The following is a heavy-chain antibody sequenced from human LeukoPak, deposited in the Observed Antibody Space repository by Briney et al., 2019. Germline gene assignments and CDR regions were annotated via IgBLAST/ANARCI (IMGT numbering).Heavy chain of an antibody. D-gene: IGHD7-27*01. CDR2: ISSDASIT. CDR3: ARVVLGRDDAFDI. V-gene: IGHV3-74*01. Sequence: PGGSLRLSCAASGLTFSTYWMHWVRQDPGKGLVWVSRISSDASITSYADPVKGRFTISRDNAKNSLYLQMNSLRAEDTAVYYCARVVLGRDDAFDIWGQGTMVTVSS. CDR1: GLTFSTYW. J-gene: IGHJ3*02.